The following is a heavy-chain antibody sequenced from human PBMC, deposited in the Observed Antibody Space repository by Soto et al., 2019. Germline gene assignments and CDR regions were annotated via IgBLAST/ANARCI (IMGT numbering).Heavy chain of an antibody. CDR2: IIPIFGTA. D-gene: IGHD3-9*01. J-gene: IGHJ6*02. V-gene: IGHV1-69*01. CDR1: GGTFSSYA. Sequence: QVQLVQSGAEVKKPGSSVKVSCKASGGTFSSYAISWVRQAPGQGLEWMGGIIPIFGTANYAQKFQGRVTITADDSTSTAYMELSSLRSEDTAVYYCARDSRYDILTGYYPLYDYGMDVWGQGTTVTVSS. CDR3: ARDSRYDILTGYYPLYDYGMDV.